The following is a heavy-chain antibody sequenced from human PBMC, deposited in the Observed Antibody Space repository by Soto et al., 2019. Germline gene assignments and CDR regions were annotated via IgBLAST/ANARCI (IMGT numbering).Heavy chain of an antibody. J-gene: IGHJ4*02. Sequence: ESGGGVVQPGRSLRLSCAASGFTFSSYGMHWVRQAPGKGLEWVAVISYDGSNKYYADSVKGRFTISRDNSKNTLYLQMNSLRAEDTAVYYCAKEYPQVGAALDYWGQGTLVTVSS. CDR2: ISYDGSNK. CDR1: GFTFSSYG. CDR3: AKEYPQVGAALDY. D-gene: IGHD1-26*01. V-gene: IGHV3-30*18.